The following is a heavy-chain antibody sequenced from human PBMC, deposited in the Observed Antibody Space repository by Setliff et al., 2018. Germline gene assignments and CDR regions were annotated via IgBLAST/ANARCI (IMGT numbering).Heavy chain of an antibody. J-gene: IGHJ4*02. Sequence: PSETLSLTCSVSGGSISGAGYYCSWIRQPAGKGLEWIGHIYTSGSTKYNPSLKSRVTISVDTSKNQFSLKLSSVTAADTAVYYCARTLLLSPYYFDYWGQGTLVTVSS. V-gene: IGHV4-61*09. CDR3: ARTLLLSPYYFDY. D-gene: IGHD2-21*01. CDR2: IYTSGST. CDR1: GGSISGAGYY.